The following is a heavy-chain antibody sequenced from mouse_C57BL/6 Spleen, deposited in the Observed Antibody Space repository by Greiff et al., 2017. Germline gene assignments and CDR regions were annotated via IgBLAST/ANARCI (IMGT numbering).Heavy chain of an antibody. J-gene: IGHJ1*03. V-gene: IGHV1-82*01. Sequence: QVQLQQSGPELVKPGASVKISCKASGYAFSSSWMNWVKQRPGKGLEWIGRIYPGDGDTNYNGKFKGKATLTADKSSSTAYMQLSSLTSEDSAVYFCARPITTVPYWYFDVWGTGTTVTVSS. D-gene: IGHD1-1*01. CDR3: ARPITTVPYWYFDV. CDR2: IYPGDGDT. CDR1: GYAFSSSW.